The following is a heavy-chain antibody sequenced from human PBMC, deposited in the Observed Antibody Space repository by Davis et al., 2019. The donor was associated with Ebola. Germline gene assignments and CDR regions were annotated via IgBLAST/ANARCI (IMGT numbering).Heavy chain of an antibody. D-gene: IGHD5-18*01. CDR3: ARALAIGYTGMDV. J-gene: IGHJ6*02. CDR1: GGTFSSYA. V-gene: IGHV1-69*06. CDR2: IIPIFGTA. Sequence: AASVKVSCKASGGTFSSYAISWVRQAPGQGLEWMGGIIPIFGTANYAQKFQGRVTITADKSTSTAYMELSSLRSEDTAVYYCARALAIGYTGMDVWGQGTTVTVSS.